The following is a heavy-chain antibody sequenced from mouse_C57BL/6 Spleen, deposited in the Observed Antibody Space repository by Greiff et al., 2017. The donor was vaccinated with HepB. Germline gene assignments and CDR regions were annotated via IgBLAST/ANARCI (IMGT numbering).Heavy chain of an antibody. CDR1: GYTFTSYW. CDR3: ARGGVWLRPDYYAMDY. J-gene: IGHJ4*01. V-gene: IGHV1-53*01. Sequence: QVQLQQPGTELVKPGASVKLSCKASGYTFTSYWMHWVKQRPGQGLEWIGNINPSNGGTNYNEKFKSKATLTVDKSSSTAYMQLSSLTSEDSAVYYCARGGVWLRPDYYAMDYWGQGTSVTVSS. D-gene: IGHD2-2*01. CDR2: INPSNGGT.